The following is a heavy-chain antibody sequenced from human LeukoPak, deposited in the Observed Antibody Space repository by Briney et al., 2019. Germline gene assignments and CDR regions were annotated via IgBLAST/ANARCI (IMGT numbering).Heavy chain of an antibody. D-gene: IGHD1-26*01. Sequence: PGGSLRLSCAASGFTFSKYAMHWVRQAPGKGLEWVTYISYDGSIQYYADSVEGRFTISRDNAKDSLFLQMDSLRVEDTAVYFCARELGNGDTYANVPLGHWGQGTLVTVSS. CDR2: ISYDGSIQ. J-gene: IGHJ4*02. CDR1: GFTFSKYA. CDR3: ARELGNGDTYANVPLGH. V-gene: IGHV3-30*04.